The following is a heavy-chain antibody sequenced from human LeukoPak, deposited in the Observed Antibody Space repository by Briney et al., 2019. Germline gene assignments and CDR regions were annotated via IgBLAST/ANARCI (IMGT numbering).Heavy chain of an antibody. J-gene: IGHJ4*02. D-gene: IGHD3-22*01. CDR3: TRRVDSSGYYGIDY. V-gene: IGHV3-73*01. CDR1: GLTFRGSA. CDR2: IRSKANSYAT. Sequence: GGSLRLSCAASGLTFRGSAMHWVRQASGKGLEWVGRIRSKANSYATAYAASVKGRFTISRDDSKNTAYLQMNSLKTEDTAVYYCTRRVDSSGYYGIDYWGQGTLVTVSS.